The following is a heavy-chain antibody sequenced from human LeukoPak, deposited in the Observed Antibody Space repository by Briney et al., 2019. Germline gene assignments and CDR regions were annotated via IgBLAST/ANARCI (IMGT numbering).Heavy chain of an antibody. CDR3: ARDNGEALDY. D-gene: IGHD4-17*01. J-gene: IGHJ4*02. CDR2: IYHSGST. CDR1: GGSISSGGYS. Sequence: PSETLSLTCAVSGGSISSGGYSWSWIRQPPGKGLEWIGYIYHSGSTYYNPSLKSRVTISVDRSKNQFSLKLSSVTAADTAVYYCARDNGEALDYWGQGTLVTVSS. V-gene: IGHV4-30-2*01.